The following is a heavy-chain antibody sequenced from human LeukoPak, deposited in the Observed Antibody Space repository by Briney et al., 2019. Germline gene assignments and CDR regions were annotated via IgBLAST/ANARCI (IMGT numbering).Heavy chain of an antibody. J-gene: IGHJ3*02. CDR3: ARVRGGYEAFDI. Sequence: SETLSLTCTVSGGSISSSSYYWGWIRQPPGKGLEWIGSIYYSGSTYYNPSLKSRVTISVDTSKNQFSLKLSSATAADTAVYYCARVRGGYEAFDIWGQGTMVTVSS. CDR1: GGSISSSSYY. D-gene: IGHD3-16*01. CDR2: IYYSGST. V-gene: IGHV4-39*07.